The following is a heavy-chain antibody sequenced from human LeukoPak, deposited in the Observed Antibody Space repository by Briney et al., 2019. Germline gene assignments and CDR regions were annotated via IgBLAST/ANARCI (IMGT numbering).Heavy chain of an antibody. J-gene: IGHJ5*02. V-gene: IGHV4-34*01. CDR1: GGSFSGYY. D-gene: IGHD3-10*01. CDR2: INHSGST. CDR3: APQSITLLRAPGHWFDP. Sequence: SETLSLTCAVYGGSFSGYYWSWIRQPPGKGLEWIGEINHSGSTNYNPSLKSRVTISVDTSKNQFSLKLSSVTAADTAVYYCAPQSITLLRAPGHWFDPWGQGTLVTVSS.